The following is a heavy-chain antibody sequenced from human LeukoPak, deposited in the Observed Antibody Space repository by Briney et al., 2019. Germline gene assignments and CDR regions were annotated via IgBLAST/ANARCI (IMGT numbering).Heavy chain of an antibody. CDR2: ISGSGGST. D-gene: IGHD3-3*01. V-gene: IGHV3-23*01. CDR3: TTVGSFWSGYPVWY. J-gene: IGHJ4*02. Sequence: GGSLRLSCAASGFTFSSYATSWVRQAPGKGLEWVSAISGSGGSTYYADSVKGRFTISRDNSKNTLYLQMNSLRAEDTAVYYCTTVGSFWSGYPVWYWGQGTLVTVSS. CDR1: GFTFSSYA.